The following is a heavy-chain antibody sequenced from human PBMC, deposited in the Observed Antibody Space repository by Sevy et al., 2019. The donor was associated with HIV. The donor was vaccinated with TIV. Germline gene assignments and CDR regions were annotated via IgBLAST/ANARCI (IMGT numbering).Heavy chain of an antibody. Sequence: ASVKVSCKASGYTLTSYYIHWVRQAPGQGLEWMGLLNPNGGSTSYAQKFQGRVTMTRDTSTSTVYMELSSLRSEDTGVYYCAGVYYYDYSGPGYWGQGPLVTVSS. CDR2: LNPNGGST. V-gene: IGHV1-46*01. CDR1: GYTLTSYY. CDR3: AGVYYYDYSGPGY. J-gene: IGHJ4*02. D-gene: IGHD3-22*01.